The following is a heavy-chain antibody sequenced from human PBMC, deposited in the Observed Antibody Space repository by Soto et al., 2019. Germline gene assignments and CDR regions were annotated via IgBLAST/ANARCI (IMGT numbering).Heavy chain of an antibody. V-gene: IGHV3-48*01. CDR2: ISSSSSTI. Sequence: EVQLVESGGGLVQPGGSLRLSCAASGFTFSSYSMNWVRQATGKGLERVSYISSSSSTIYYADSVKGRFTISRDNAKNSLYLQMNSLRAEDTAVYYCARSYGGDDYWGQGALVTVSS. CDR3: ARSYGGDDY. D-gene: IGHD4-17*01. J-gene: IGHJ4*02. CDR1: GFTFSSYS.